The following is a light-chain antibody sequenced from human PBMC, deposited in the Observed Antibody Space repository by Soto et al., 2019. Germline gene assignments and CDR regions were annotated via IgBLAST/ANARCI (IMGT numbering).Light chain of an antibody. J-gene: IGKJ1*01. CDR2: GAS. CDR1: QSISRY. CDR3: QQYGSSPPA. Sequence: IVLTQSPCTLSLSQGERTTLSCRASQSISRYLAWYQQKPGQGPRLLIYGASSRATGTPDRFSGSGSGTDFTLTINRLEPEDFALYYCQQYGSSPPAFGQGTKADI. V-gene: IGKV3-20*01.